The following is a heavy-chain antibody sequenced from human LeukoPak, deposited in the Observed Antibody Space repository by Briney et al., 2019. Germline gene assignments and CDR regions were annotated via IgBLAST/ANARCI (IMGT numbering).Heavy chain of an antibody. Sequence: SETLSLTCTVSGGSVSSGSYYWSWIRQPPGKGLEWIGYIYYSGSTNYNPSLKSRVTISVDTSKNQFSLKLSSVTAADTAVYYCVRVGSSGYYSLLYFDLWGRGTLVTVSS. V-gene: IGHV4-61*01. CDR1: GGSVSSGSYY. D-gene: IGHD3-22*01. CDR3: VRVGSSGYYSLLYFDL. CDR2: IYYSGST. J-gene: IGHJ2*01.